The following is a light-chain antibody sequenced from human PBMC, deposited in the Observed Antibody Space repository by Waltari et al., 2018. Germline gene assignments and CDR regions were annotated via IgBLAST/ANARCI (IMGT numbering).Light chain of an antibody. CDR2: GKD. CDR3: SSRNGRADQVV. V-gene: IGLV3-19*01. Sequence: SSELTQDPGVSVALGQTFTITCQGDSPRTPYATWYQLKPGKAPFLVIYGKDKRPSGIPDRFSGYSSGTTSSLTITGAQAEDEADYYCSSRNGRADQVVFAGGTKVTVL. CDR1: SPRTPY. J-gene: IGLJ3*02.